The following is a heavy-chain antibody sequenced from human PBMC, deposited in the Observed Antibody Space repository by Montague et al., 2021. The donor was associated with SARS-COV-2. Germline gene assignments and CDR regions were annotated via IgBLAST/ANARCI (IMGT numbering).Heavy chain of an antibody. CDR3: ARDGYSSGWNGLHWFDP. Sequence: TLFLTYTVSIGSISSGSYYWSWIRQPAGKGLEWIGRIYTSGSTNYNPSLKSRVTISVDTSKNQFSLKLSSVTAADTAVYYCARDGYSSGWNGLHWFDPWGQGTLVTVSS. CDR2: IYTSGST. CDR1: IGSISSGSYY. J-gene: IGHJ5*02. V-gene: IGHV4-61*02. D-gene: IGHD6-25*01.